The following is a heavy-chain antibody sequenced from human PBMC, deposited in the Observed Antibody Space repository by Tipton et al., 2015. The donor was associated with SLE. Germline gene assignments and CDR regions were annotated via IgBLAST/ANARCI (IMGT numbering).Heavy chain of an antibody. CDR2: IYHSGYT. Sequence: TLSLTCSVSGGSISNYYWSWIRQPPGKGLEWIGYIYHSGYTNYNPSLKSRVTISVDTSKNQFSLKVSSVTAADTAVYYCASKGGSGSYYPNWGQGTLVTVSS. V-gene: IGHV4-59*12. CDR3: ASKGGSGSYYPN. CDR1: GGSISNYY. D-gene: IGHD3-10*01. J-gene: IGHJ4*02.